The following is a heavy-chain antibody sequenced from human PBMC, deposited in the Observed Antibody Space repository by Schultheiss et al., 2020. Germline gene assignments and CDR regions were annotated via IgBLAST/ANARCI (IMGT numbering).Heavy chain of an antibody. CDR3: AREEYSSSWYGYYYYYGMDV. CDR2: ISSSSSTI. J-gene: IGHJ6*02. D-gene: IGHD6-13*01. Sequence: GSLRLSCAASGFTFSSYSMNWVRQAPGKGLEWVSYISSSSSTIYYADSVKGRFTISRDNAKNSLYLQMNSLRAEDTAVYYCAREEYSSSWYGYYYYYGMDVWGQGTTVTVSS. V-gene: IGHV3-48*01. CDR1: GFTFSSYS.